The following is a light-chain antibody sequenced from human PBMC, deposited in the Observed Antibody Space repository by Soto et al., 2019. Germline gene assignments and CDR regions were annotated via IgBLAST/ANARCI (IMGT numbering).Light chain of an antibody. J-gene: IGKJ1*01. Sequence: DIVMTQSPDSLAVSLGERATINCKSSQSVLYSSNNKNYLAWYQQKPGQPPKLLIYWASTRESGVPDRFSGSGSGTDFTLTISSLQAEDVAVYYCQHYNTRPWTFGQGTKV. V-gene: IGKV4-1*01. CDR1: QSVLYSSNNKNY. CDR2: WAS. CDR3: QHYNTRPWT.